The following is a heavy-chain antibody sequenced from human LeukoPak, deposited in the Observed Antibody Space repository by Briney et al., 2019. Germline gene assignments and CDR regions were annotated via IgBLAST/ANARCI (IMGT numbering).Heavy chain of an antibody. CDR1: GFTFSNAW. V-gene: IGHV3-15*01. CDR2: IKSKADSGTT. Sequence: KTGGSLRLSCAASGFTFSNAWMSWVRQAPGKGLEWVGRIKSKADSGTTDYAAPVQGKFTITRDDSKNTLYLQMNSLKTEDTAVYYCTTDWYYGENYWGQGTLVTVSS. CDR3: TTDWYYGENY. J-gene: IGHJ4*02. D-gene: IGHD2/OR15-2a*01.